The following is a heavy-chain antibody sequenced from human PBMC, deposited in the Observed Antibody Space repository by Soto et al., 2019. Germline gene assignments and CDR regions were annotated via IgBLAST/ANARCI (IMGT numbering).Heavy chain of an antibody. Sequence: EVQVVESGGGLVQPGRSLRLSCAASAFTFGDYAMHWVRQAPGKGLEWVSGITWNSGSIGYADSVKGRFTISRDNAKNSHYLQMNSLRAEDTALYYCAINDRYFDLWGRGTLVTVSS. D-gene: IGHD3-9*01. CDR1: AFTFGDYA. CDR3: AINDRYFDL. CDR2: ITWNSGSI. V-gene: IGHV3-9*01. J-gene: IGHJ2*01.